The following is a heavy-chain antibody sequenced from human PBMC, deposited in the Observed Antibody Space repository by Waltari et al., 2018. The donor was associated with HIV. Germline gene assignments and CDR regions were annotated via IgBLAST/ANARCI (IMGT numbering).Heavy chain of an antibody. CDR3: ARVGLAAAGTRYFGMDV. V-gene: IGHV3-33*01. CDR2: IWHDEINT. J-gene: IGHJ6*02. CDR1: GFTFSTHG. D-gene: IGHD6-25*01. Sequence: QVQLVESGGGVVQPGKSLRLSCAASGFTFSTHGMHWVRQAPGKGLGGVETIWHDEINTYYADSVKGRFTISRDNSKNTVNLQMNGLRVEDTAGYFCARVGLAAAGTRYFGMDVWGQGTTVTVSS.